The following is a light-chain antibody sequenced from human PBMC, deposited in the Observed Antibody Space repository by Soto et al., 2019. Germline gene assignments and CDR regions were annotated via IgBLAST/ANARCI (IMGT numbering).Light chain of an antibody. CDR1: QSVSSY. V-gene: IGKV3-11*01. CDR3: QQRSNWPPIT. Sequence: EVVLTQSPATLSLSPGERATLPCRASQSVSSYLAWYQQKPGQAPRLLIYDASNRATGIPARFSGSGSGTDFTLTISSLEPEDFAVYYCQQRSNWPPITFGQVTRLEI. J-gene: IGKJ5*01. CDR2: DAS.